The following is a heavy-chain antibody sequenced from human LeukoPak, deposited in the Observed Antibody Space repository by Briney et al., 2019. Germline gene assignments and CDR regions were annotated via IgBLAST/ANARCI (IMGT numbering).Heavy chain of an antibody. V-gene: IGHV3-23*01. J-gene: IGHJ4*02. D-gene: IGHD7-27*01. CDR3: AKTVGDWGRYYFDY. CDR1: GFTFSSYA. Sequence: GGSQTLSCAASGFTFSSYAVTWARQAPGKGLEWVSTIIGSGGNTYYADSVKGRFTISRDNSKKTLYLQMNSLRAEDTAVYYCAKTVGDWGRYYFDYWGQGTLVTVSS. CDR2: IIGSGGNT.